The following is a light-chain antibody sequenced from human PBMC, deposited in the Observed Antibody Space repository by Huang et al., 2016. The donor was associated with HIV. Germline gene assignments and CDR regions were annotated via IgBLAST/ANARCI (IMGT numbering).Light chain of an antibody. J-gene: IGKJ1*01. Sequence: EVVMTQSPATLSVSPGGRVTLSCRPSQSVSTNLDWYQQRPGRAPRLLINGASTRAACIPARFSGSESGTEFTLTISSLQSEDFAVYYCQQYDDWRWTFGLGTKVEI. CDR1: QSVSTN. CDR2: GAS. CDR3: QQYDDWRWT. V-gene: IGKV3-15*01.